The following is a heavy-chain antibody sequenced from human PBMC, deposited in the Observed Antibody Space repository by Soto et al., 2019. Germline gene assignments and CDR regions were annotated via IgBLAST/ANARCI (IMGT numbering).Heavy chain of an antibody. CDR2: ISGSGGST. CDR3: VKDTSNEELSIYYYNGMYV. J-gene: IGHJ6*02. V-gene: IGHV3-23*01. CDR1: GFTFSSYA. D-gene: IGHD3-16*02. Sequence: GGSLRLSCAASGFTFSSYAMSWVRQAPGKGLEWVSAISGSGGSTYYADSVKGRFTISRDNSKNTLYLQMNSLRADDTAAYYYVKDTSNEELSIYYYNGMYVWGQGTTVTV.